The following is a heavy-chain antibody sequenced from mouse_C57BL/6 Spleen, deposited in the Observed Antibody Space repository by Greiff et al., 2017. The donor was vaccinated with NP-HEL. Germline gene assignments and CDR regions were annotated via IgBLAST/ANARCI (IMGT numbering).Heavy chain of an antibody. Sequence: VQLQQSGAELVKPGASVKMSCKASGYTFTSYWITWVKQRPGQGLEWIGDIYPGSGSTNYNEKFKSKATLTVDTSSSTAYMQLSSLTSEDSAVYYCARNYYGSSSFAYWGQGTLVTGSA. D-gene: IGHD1-1*01. V-gene: IGHV1-55*01. CDR1: GYTFTSYW. CDR2: IYPGSGST. J-gene: IGHJ3*01. CDR3: ARNYYGSSSFAY.